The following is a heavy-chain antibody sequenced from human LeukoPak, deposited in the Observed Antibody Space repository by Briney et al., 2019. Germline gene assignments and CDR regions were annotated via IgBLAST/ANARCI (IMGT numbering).Heavy chain of an antibody. CDR3: ARARIEYSYGYYFNY. D-gene: IGHD5-18*01. J-gene: IGHJ4*02. CDR2: IIPILGIV. V-gene: IGHV1-69*02. CDR1: GGTFSSYT. Sequence: AASVKVSCEASGGTFSSYTISWVRQAPGQGLEWVGRIIPILGIVNYAQTLQGRVTITADKSTSTHYMEMSSLRAEDTAVYFCARARIEYSYGYYFNYGGEGTLVTVP.